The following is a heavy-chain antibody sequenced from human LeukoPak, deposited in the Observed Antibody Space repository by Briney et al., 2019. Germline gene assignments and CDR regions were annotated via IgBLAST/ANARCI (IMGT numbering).Heavy chain of an antibody. CDR3: ARHARYCSSTSCSLNAFDI. CDR2: IIPIFGTA. J-gene: IGHJ3*02. D-gene: IGHD2-2*01. V-gene: IGHV1-69*13. CDR1: GGTFSSYA. Sequence: ASVKVSCKASGGTFSSYAISWVRQAPGQGLEWMGGIIPIFGTANYAQKFQGRVTITADESTSTAYMELSSLRSEDTAVYYCARHARYCSSTSCSLNAFDIWGQGTMVTVSS.